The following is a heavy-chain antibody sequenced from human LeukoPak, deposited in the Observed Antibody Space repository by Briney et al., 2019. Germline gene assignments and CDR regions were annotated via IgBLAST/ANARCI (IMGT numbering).Heavy chain of an antibody. J-gene: IGHJ3*02. CDR3: SRESGGRLDYYDSGRYVTAFDI. Sequence: GGSLRLSCTASGFTFGDYAMSWFRQAPGKGLEWVGFIRSRAYGGTTEYAASVKGRFSISREDSKSTAYLQMSSLKTEDTALYYCSRESGGRLDYYDSGRYVTAFDIWGQGTMVTVSS. CDR2: IRSRAYGGTT. V-gene: IGHV3-49*03. D-gene: IGHD3-22*01. CDR1: GFTFGDYA.